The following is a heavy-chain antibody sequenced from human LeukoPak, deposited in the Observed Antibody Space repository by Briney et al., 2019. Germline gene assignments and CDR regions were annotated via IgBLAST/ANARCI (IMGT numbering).Heavy chain of an antibody. D-gene: IGHD3-22*01. J-gene: IGHJ5*02. CDR3: ARGRYYYDSSGYSTGWFDP. Sequence: ASVKVSCKASGYTFTSYDINWVRQATGQGLEWMGWMNPNSGNTGYAQKFQGRVTITRNTSISTAYMELSSLRSGDTAVYYCARGRYYYDSSGYSTGWFDPWGQGTLVTVSS. CDR1: GYTFTSYD. CDR2: MNPNSGNT. V-gene: IGHV1-8*03.